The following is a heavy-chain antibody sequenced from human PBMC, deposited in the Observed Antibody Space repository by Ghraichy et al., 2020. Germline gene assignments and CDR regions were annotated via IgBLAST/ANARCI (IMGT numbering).Heavy chain of an antibody. Sequence: SETLSLTCAVYGGSFSGYYWSWIRQPPGKGLEWIGEINHSGSTNYNPSLKSRVTISVDTSKNQFSLKLSSVTAADTAVYYCASADLALPYSVVTAIPLGTTGYYYCGMDVWGQGTTVTVSS. CDR1: GGSFSGYY. CDR2: INHSGST. D-gene: IGHD2-21*02. V-gene: IGHV4-34*01. J-gene: IGHJ6*02. CDR3: ASADLALPYSVVTAIPLGTTGYYYCGMDV.